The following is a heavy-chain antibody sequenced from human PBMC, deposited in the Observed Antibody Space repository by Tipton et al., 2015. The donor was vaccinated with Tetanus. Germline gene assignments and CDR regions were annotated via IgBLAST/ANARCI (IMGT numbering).Heavy chain of an antibody. CDR2: IFPVYGTA. V-gene: IGHV1-69*01. Sequence: QSGAEVKKPGSSVRVSCKTSGGTFRTYAISWVRQAPGQGPEWMGGIFPVYGTANYAPQFQGRVTITADEATGTAYMELNSLTSEDTAVYFCARPDRYCSGGSCYLALDSWGQGTLVIVS. CDR3: ARPDRYCSGGSCYLALDS. J-gene: IGHJ5*01. D-gene: IGHD2-15*01. CDR1: GGTFRTYA.